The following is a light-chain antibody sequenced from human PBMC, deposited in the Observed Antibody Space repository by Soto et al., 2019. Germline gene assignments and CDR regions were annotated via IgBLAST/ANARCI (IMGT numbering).Light chain of an antibody. CDR2: LGS. CDR3: MQAIQAPRT. J-gene: IGKJ1*01. CDR1: QSLLHSNGNIY. V-gene: IGKV2-28*01. Sequence: DIVLTQSPLSLPVTPGEPASISCRSSQSLLHSNGNIYLDWYLQKPGQSPQLLIYLGSIRASGVPDRFSGGGSGKDFTLKITRGEAEDVGVYYCMQAIQAPRTFGLGTKVEIK.